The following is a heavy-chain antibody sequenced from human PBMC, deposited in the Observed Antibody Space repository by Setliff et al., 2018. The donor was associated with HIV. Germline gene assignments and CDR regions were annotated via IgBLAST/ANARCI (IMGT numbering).Heavy chain of an antibody. CDR1: GGSISNYY. V-gene: IGHV4-4*08. Sequence: SETLSLTCTVSGGSISNYYWSWIRQPPGKGLEWIGYIYPNGSPDYPSGNIVYNPSFRSRVTLSLDTFKNQFSLKLTSVTAADAAVYYCTGDYNSGSYRFDYWGQGTPVTVPQ. CDR2: IYPNGSP. CDR3: TGDYNSGSYRFDY. J-gene: IGHJ4*02. D-gene: IGHD3-10*01.